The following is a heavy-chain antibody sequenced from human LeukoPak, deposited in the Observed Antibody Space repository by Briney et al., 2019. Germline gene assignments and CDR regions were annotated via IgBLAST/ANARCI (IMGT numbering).Heavy chain of an antibody. CDR2: IYYSGST. J-gene: IGHJ5*01. D-gene: IGHD3-3*01. V-gene: IGHV4-59*01. CDR3: ARGRNLEWFDY. Sequence: SETLSLTCTVSGDSLRSYYWRWIRQPPGKGLEWIGYIYYSGSTNYNPALNSRVTISVDTSNNQFSLKLNSVTAADTAVYYCARGRNLEWFDYWGQGTLVTVSS. CDR1: GDSLRSYY.